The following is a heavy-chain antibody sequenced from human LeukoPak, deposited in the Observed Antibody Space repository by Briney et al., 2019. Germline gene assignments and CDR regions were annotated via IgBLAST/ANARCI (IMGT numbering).Heavy chain of an antibody. Sequence: GGSLRLSCAASGFTFSSYAMHWVRQAPGKGLEWVAVISYDGSNKYYADSVKGRFTISRDNSKNTLYLQMNSLRAEDTAVYYCARDQGSPDYFDYWGQGTLVTVSS. V-gene: IGHV3-30-3*01. D-gene: IGHD6-13*01. CDR3: ARDQGSPDYFDY. CDR2: ISYDGSNK. J-gene: IGHJ4*02. CDR1: GFTFSSYA.